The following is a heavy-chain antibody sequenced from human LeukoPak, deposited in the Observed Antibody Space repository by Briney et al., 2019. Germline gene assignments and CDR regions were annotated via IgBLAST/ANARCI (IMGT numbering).Heavy chain of an antibody. Sequence: PGGSLRLSCSASGFIFNNYPMQWVRQAAGKGLDYISAISSDGGTTYYADSVKGRFTISRDNSKNTLYVQMNSLRDEDTAVYYCAKDQRWESPHYLDSWGQGTLVTVSS. J-gene: IGHJ4*02. CDR1: GFIFNNYP. V-gene: IGHV3-64*04. CDR3: AKDQRWESPHYLDS. D-gene: IGHD1-26*01. CDR2: ISSDGGTT.